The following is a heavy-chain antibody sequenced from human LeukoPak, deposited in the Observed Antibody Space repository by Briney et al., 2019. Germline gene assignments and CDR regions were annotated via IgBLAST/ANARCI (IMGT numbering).Heavy chain of an antibody. J-gene: IGHJ6*02. CDR3: ARVARYYYYGMDV. V-gene: IGHV4-34*01. CDR1: GGSFSGYY. Sequence: SETLSLTCAVYGGSFSGYYWSWICQPPGKGLEWIGEINHSGSTNYNPSLKSRVTISVDTSKNQFSLKLSSVTAADTAVYYCARVARYYYYGMDVWGQGTTVTVSS. CDR2: INHSGST.